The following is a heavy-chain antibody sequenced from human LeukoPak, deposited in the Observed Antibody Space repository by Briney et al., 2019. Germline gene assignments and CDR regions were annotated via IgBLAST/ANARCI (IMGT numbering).Heavy chain of an antibody. V-gene: IGHV3-30-3*01. Sequence: GGSLRLSCAASGFTFSSYAMHWVHQAPGKGLEWVAVISYDGSNKYYADSVEGRFTISRDNSKNTLYLQMNSLRAEDTAVYYCARDRIAVAVTAAFDIWGQGTMVTVSS. CDR2: ISYDGSNK. CDR3: ARDRIAVAVTAAFDI. CDR1: GFTFSSYA. D-gene: IGHD6-19*01. J-gene: IGHJ3*02.